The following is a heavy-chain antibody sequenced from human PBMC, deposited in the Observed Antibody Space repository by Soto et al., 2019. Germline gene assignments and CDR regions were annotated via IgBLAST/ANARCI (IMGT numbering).Heavy chain of an antibody. CDR1: GFPFSAHN. J-gene: IGHJ4*02. V-gene: IGHV3-21*01. D-gene: IGHD3-16*01. CDR3: SRSPEVGVRGAY. Sequence: GGSLRLSCTGSGFPFSAHNINWVRQAPGKGLEWVSSITVGSSHIYQPNSMKGRFTISRDDAKNSVYLQIDSLRDEDTALYYCSRSPEVGVRGAYWGQGTLVTVS. CDR2: ITVGSSHI.